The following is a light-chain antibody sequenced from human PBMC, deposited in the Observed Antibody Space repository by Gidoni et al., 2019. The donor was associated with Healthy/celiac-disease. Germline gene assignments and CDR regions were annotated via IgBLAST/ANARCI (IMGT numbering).Light chain of an antibody. CDR2: LGS. CDR1: QSLLHSNGYNY. CDR3: MQALQTPSIT. V-gene: IGKV2-28*01. Sequence: DIVMTQSPLSLPVTPGEPASISCRSSQSLLHSNGYNYLDWYLQQPGQSPQLLIYLGSNRASGVPDRFSGSGSGTDFTLKISRVGAEDVGVYYCMQALQTPSITFGQGTRLEIK. J-gene: IGKJ5*01.